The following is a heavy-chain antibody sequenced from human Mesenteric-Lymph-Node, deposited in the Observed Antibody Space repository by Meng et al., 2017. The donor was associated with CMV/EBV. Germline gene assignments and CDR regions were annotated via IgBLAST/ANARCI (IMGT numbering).Heavy chain of an antibody. CDR3: ARVLAQYCSSTSCLYYYGMDV. V-gene: IGHV3-7*01. CDR2: IKQDGSEK. CDR1: GFTFSSYW. Sequence: GRSLRLSCAASGFTFSSYWMSWVRQAPGKGLEWVANIKQDGSEKYYVDSVKGRFTISRDNAKNSLYLQMNSLRAEDTAVYYCARVLAQYCSSTSCLYYYGMDVWGQGTTVTVSS. D-gene: IGHD2-2*01. J-gene: IGHJ6*02.